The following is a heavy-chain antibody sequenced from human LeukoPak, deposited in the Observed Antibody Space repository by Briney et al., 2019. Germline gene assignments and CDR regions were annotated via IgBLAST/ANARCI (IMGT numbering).Heavy chain of an antibody. J-gene: IGHJ3*02. D-gene: IGHD2-21*01. CDR1: GFTFDDYA. Sequence: GGSLRLSCAASGFTFDDYAMHWVRQAPGKGLEWVSGISWNSGSIGHADSVKGRFTISRDNAKNSLYLQMNSLRAEDTALYYCAKALRSIVTDAFDIWGQGTMVTVSS. CDR2: ISWNSGSI. V-gene: IGHV3-9*01. CDR3: AKALRSIVTDAFDI.